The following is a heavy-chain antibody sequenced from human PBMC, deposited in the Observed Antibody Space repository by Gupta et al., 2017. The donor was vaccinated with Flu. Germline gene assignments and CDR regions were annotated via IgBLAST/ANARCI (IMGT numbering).Heavy chain of an antibody. CDR3: ARVFSGSDY. Sequence: EVQLVESGGGLIKPGGSLRLSCAASGFTFSAYSMNWVRQAPGKGLEWVSFIGAGGRYIYYADSVKGRFTISRDNAKNSLFLQMNSLTADDTAVYYCARVFSGSDYWGQGILVTVSS. CDR1: GFTFSAYS. V-gene: IGHV3-21*01. CDR2: IGAGGRYI. J-gene: IGHJ4*02. D-gene: IGHD3-22*01.